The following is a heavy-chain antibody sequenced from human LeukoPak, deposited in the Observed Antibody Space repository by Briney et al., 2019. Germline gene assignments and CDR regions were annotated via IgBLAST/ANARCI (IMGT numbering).Heavy chain of an antibody. D-gene: IGHD3-10*01. CDR1: GYSFTSYW. CDR3: ARQGVRGVYYFDY. V-gene: IGHV5-10-1*01. CDR2: IDPSDSYN. J-gene: IGHJ4*02. Sequence: GASLKISWKGSGYSFTSYWISGVRQMPGKGLGWGGRIDPSDSYNNYSPSFQGHVTISADKSISTAYLQWSSLKASDTAMYYCARQGVRGVYYFDYWGQGTLVTVSS.